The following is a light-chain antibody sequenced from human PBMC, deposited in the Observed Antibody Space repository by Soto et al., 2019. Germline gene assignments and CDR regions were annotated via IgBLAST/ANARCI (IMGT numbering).Light chain of an antibody. CDR1: TSDVGGYNY. Sequence: QSVLTQPASVSGSPGPSITISCPGTTSDVGGYNYVSCYKQHPGKAPELMIYEVSQRPSGVSNRFSGAKSDNTGSLTIPGLQAEVEADYYCSSYTSISTLYVFGAGTKVTVL. J-gene: IGLJ1*01. CDR3: SSYTSISTLYV. V-gene: IGLV2-14*01. CDR2: EVS.